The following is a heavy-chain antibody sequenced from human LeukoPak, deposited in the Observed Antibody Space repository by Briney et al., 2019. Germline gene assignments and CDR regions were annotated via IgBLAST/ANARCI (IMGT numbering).Heavy chain of an antibody. CDR3: ARVLCSSTSCYSSPWFDP. J-gene: IGHJ5*02. Sequence: ASVNVSCKLSVYTVTELSMHWVRQSPGKGLEWMGGFHPEDGETVYAQKFQGRVTLTRNTSISTAYMELSSLRSEDTAVYYCARVLCSSTSCYSSPWFDPWGQGTLVTVSS. V-gene: IGHV1-24*01. CDR1: VYTVTELS. CDR2: FHPEDGET. D-gene: IGHD2-2*01.